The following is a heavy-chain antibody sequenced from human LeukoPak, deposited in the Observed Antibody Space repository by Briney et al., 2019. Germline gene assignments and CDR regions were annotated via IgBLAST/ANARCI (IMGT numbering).Heavy chain of an antibody. CDR1: GFTFDDYD. J-gene: IGHJ4*02. CDR2: INWNGGST. D-gene: IGHD4-17*01. Sequence: GGSLRLSCAASGFTFDDYDMSWVRQAPGKGLEWVSGINWNGGSTGYADSVKGRFTISRDNAKNSLYLQMNSLRDEDTAVYYCARDQDYGFDYWGRGTLVIVSS. CDR3: ARDQDYGFDY. V-gene: IGHV3-20*04.